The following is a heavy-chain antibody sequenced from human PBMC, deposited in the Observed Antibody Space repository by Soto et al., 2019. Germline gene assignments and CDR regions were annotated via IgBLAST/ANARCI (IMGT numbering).Heavy chain of an antibody. V-gene: IGHV3-30*18. CDR2: ISYDGSNK. CDR3: AKDRDSSGYWAPPDY. J-gene: IGHJ4*02. Sequence: GGSLRLSCAASGFTFSSYGMHRVRPAPGKGLEWVAVISYDGSNKYYAGSVKGRFTISRDNSKNTLYLQMNSLRAEDTAVYYCAKDRDSSGYWAPPDYWGQGTLVTVS. CDR1: GFTFSSYG. D-gene: IGHD3-22*01.